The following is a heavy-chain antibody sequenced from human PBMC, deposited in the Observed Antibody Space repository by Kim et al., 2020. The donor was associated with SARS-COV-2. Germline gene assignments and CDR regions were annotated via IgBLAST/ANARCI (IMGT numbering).Heavy chain of an antibody. V-gene: IGHV3-48*02. J-gene: IGHJ6*02. Sequence: GWSLRLSCAASGFTFSSYSMNWVRQAPGKGLEWVSFISSSSSTRYYAASVKGRFTISSDNAKNSLYLQMNSLRDEDTAVYYCARDPYCSGGSCHYYYGMDVWGQGTTVTVSS. CDR3: ARDPYCSGGSCHYYYGMDV. CDR1: GFTFSSYS. CDR2: ISSSSSTR. D-gene: IGHD2-15*01.